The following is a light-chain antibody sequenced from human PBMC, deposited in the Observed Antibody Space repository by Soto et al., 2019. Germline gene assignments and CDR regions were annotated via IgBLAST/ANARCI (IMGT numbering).Light chain of an antibody. V-gene: IGKV3-15*01. CDR2: GAS. J-gene: IGKJ1*01. Sequence: EILMTQSPATLSVSPGERATLSCRASQSISSNLAWYQQKPCQAPRLLIYGASTSATGIPARFSGSGSGTEFTLTITSLQSEDFAVYYCQQNNHWLWTFGQGTKVDIK. CDR3: QQNNHWLWT. CDR1: QSISSN.